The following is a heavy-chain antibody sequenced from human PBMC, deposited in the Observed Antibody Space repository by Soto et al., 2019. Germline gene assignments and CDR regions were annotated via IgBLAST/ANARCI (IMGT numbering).Heavy chain of an antibody. D-gene: IGHD3-22*01. Sequence: GSGVKVSCKASGGTFSSYAISGVRQAPGQGLEWMGEIIPIFGTANYAQKFQGRVTITADESTSTAYMELSSLRSEDTAVYYCARDRGPSSGYYPYWFDPWGQGTLVTVSS. CDR1: GGTFSSYA. CDR2: IIPIFGTA. CDR3: ARDRGPSSGYYPYWFDP. V-gene: IGHV1-69*13. J-gene: IGHJ5*02.